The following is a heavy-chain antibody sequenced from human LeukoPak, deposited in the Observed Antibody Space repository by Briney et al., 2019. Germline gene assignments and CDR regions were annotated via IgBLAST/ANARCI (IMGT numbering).Heavy chain of an antibody. CDR1: GFTLSYFG. CDR3: ARVGATNWFDP. D-gene: IGHD1-26*01. Sequence: GGSLRLSCAASGFTLSYFGMNWVRQAPGKGLEWVSSISRTSTYIYYADSVKGRFTISRDDAKNSLYLQMNSLRAEDTAVYYCARVGATNWFDPWGQGTLVTVSS. J-gene: IGHJ5*02. V-gene: IGHV3-21*01. CDR2: ISRTSTYI.